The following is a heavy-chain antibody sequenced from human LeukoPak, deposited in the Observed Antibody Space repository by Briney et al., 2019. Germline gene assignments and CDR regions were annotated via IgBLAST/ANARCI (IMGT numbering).Heavy chain of an antibody. D-gene: IGHD1-7*01. CDR3: ATTFKLELSYDYYGMDG. CDR1: GDILTELS. V-gene: IGHV1-24*01. Sequence: ASVKVSCKVSGDILTELSMHWVRQAPGKGLEWMGGFDPEDGETIYAQKFQGRVTMTEDTSTDTAYMELSSLRSEDTAVYYCATTFKLELSYDYYGMDGWGQGTTVTVSS. CDR2: FDPEDGET. J-gene: IGHJ6*02.